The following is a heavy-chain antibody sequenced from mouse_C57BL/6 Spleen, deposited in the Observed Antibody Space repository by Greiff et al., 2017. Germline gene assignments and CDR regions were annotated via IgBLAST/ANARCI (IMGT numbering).Heavy chain of an antibody. CDR1: GFTFSDYG. J-gene: IGHJ2*01. CDR2: ISSGSSTI. CDR3: PRPLITTVVEALDY. D-gene: IGHD1-1*01. V-gene: IGHV5-17*01. Sequence: EVKVVESGGGLVKPGGSLKLSCAASGFTFSDYGMHWVRQAPEKGLEWVAYISSGSSTIYYADTVKGRFTISRDNAKNTLFLQMTSLRSEDTAMYYCPRPLITTVVEALDYWGQGTTLTVSS.